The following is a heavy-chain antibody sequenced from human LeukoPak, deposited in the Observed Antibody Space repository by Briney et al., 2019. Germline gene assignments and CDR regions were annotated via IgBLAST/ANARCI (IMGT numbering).Heavy chain of an antibody. CDR3: ARGHRRDGYNTDY. J-gene: IGHJ4*02. V-gene: IGHV1-69*13. CDR2: IIPIFGTA. CDR1: GGTFSSYA. Sequence: GASVTVSCTASGGTFSSYAISWVRQAPGQGLEWMGGIIPIFGTANYAQKFQGRVTITADESTSTAYMELSSLRSEDTAVYYCARGHRRDGYNTDYWGQGTLVTVSS. D-gene: IGHD5-24*01.